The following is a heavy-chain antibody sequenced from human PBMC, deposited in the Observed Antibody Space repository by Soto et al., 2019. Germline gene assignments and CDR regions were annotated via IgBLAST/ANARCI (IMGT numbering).Heavy chain of an antibody. V-gene: IGHV3-33*01. Sequence: QVQLVESGGGVVQPGRSLRLSCAASGFTFSSYGMHWVRQAPGKGLEWVAVIWYDGSNKYYADSVKGRFTISRDNSKNTLYLQMNSLRAEDTAVYYCARTYGDWDYYYRMDVWGQGTTVTVSS. CDR3: ARTYGDWDYYYRMDV. D-gene: IGHD4-17*01. CDR2: IWYDGSNK. J-gene: IGHJ6*02. CDR1: GFTFSSYG.